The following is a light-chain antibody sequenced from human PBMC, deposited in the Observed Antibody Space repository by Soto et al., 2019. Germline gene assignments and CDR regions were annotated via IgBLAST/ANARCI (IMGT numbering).Light chain of an antibody. J-gene: IGKJ5*01. CDR2: DVS. CDR3: QQYNNWPFS. Sequence: EIVLTPSPDTLSLSPVERATLSCRASQTVNNNYVAWYQQKPGQSPRLLIYDVSIRATGVPARFSGTGSETDFTLTISGLQSEDSAVYFCQQYNNWPFSFGQGTRLEIK. CDR1: QTVNNN. V-gene: IGKV3-15*01.